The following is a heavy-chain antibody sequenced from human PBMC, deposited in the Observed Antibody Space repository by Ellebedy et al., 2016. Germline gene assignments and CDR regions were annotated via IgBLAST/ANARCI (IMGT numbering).Heavy chain of an antibody. Sequence: SETLSLTCNVSGGSVSSDYWNWIRRPPGKGLEWIGYVFHTGTTNYNTSLTSRVTMSVETSKSQFSLRLTSVTAADTAVYYCAKWNGGWFAFDVWGLGTMVTVSS. CDR3: AKWNGGWFAFDV. CDR2: VFHTGTT. D-gene: IGHD1-1*01. V-gene: IGHV4-59*02. J-gene: IGHJ3*01. CDR1: GGSVSSDY.